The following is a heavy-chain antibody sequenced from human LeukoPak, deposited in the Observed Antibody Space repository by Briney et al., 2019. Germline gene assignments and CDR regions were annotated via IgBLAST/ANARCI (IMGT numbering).Heavy chain of an antibody. CDR3: ARKNDYLFYYYGMDV. V-gene: IGHV1-8*01. CDR2: MNPNSGNT. Sequence: ASVKVSCKASGYTFTSYDINWVRQATGQGLEWMGWMNPNSGNTGYAQKFQGRVTMTRNTSISTAYMELSSLRSEDTAVYYCARKNDYLFYYYGMDVWGQGTTVTVSS. CDR1: GYTFTSYD. J-gene: IGHJ6*02. D-gene: IGHD4-11*01.